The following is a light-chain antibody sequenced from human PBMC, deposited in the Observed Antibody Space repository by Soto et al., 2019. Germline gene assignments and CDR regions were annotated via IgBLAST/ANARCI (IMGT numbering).Light chain of an antibody. CDR2: AAY. CDR1: QGISSY. Sequence: DIQLTQSPSFLSASVGDRVTITCRASQGISSYLAWYQQKPGKAPKLLIYAAYNLQSGVPSRFSGSGSGTDFTLTISCLQSEDFATYYCQQYYSYPRTFGQGTKVDI. V-gene: IGKV1-9*01. J-gene: IGKJ1*01. CDR3: QQYYSYPRT.